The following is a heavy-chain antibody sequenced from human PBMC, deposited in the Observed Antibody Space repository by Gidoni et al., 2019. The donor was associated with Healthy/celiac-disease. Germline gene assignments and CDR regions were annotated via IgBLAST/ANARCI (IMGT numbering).Heavy chain of an antibody. V-gene: IGHV1-2*04. CDR2: INPNSGGT. CDR1: GYTFTGYY. D-gene: IGHD3-16*02. CDR3: ARDPLIMITFGGVIAEAPLYYFDY. Sequence: QVQLVQSGAEVKKPGASVKVSCKASGYTFTGYYMHWVRQAPGQGLEWMGWINPNSGGTNYAQKFQGWVTMTRDTSISTAYMELSRLRSDDTAVYYCARDPLIMITFGGVIAEAPLYYFDYWGQGTLVTVSS. J-gene: IGHJ4*02.